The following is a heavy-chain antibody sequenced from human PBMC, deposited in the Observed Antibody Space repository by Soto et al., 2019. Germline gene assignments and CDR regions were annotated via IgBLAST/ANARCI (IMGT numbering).Heavy chain of an antibody. J-gene: IGHJ5*02. CDR2: IRSKANNYAT. D-gene: IGHD3-10*02. Sequence: GGSLRLSCAASGFTFSGSAIHWVRQASGKGLEWLGLIRSKANNYATAYGASVKGRFTISRDDSKNTAYLQMNSLKTEDTAIYYCSREMFSPDNHWGQGTLVTVSS. CDR1: GFTFSGSA. CDR3: SREMFSPDNH. V-gene: IGHV3-73*01.